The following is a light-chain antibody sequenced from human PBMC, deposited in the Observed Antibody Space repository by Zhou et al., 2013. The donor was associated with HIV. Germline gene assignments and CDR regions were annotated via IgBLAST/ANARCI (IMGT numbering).Light chain of an antibody. CDR2: EAS. V-gene: IGKV1-5*03. CDR3: QHYNSYSGT. Sequence: DIQMTQSLSTLSASVSDRVTITCRASQSIETWLAWYQQRPGKAPNLLIYEASTLQSGVPSRFSGSGYGTEFTLTISSLQPDDFATYYCQHYNSYSGTFGQGTKVEI. J-gene: IGKJ1*01. CDR1: QSIETW.